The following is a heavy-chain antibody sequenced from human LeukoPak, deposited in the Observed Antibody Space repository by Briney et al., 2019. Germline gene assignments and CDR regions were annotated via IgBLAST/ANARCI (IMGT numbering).Heavy chain of an antibody. CDR3: ARELRSVETPRYNYFDY. V-gene: IGHV1-46*01. CDR2: INPSFGST. Sequence: VASVKVSCKASGYTFTDYYIHWVRQAPGQGLEWVGIINPSFGSTTYAQSFQGRVAMTRDTSTSTVYMELSSLRSEDTAVYYCARELRSVETPRYNYFDYWGQGTLVTVSS. CDR1: GYTFTDYY. D-gene: IGHD4-23*01. J-gene: IGHJ4*02.